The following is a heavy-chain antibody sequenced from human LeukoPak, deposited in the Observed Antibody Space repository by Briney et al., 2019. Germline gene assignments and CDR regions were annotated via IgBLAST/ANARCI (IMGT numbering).Heavy chain of an antibody. CDR2: INHSGST. V-gene: IGHV4-34*01. CDR1: GGSFSDFY. J-gene: IGHJ4*02. D-gene: IGHD3-22*01. CDR3: ARIVNQYYYDSSGYYWYDY. Sequence: SETLSLACAVYGGSFSDFYWSWIRQPPGKGLEWIGEINHSGSTNYNPSLKSRVTISVDTSKNQFSLKLSSVTAADTAVYYCARIVNQYYYDSSGYYWYDYWGQGTLVTVSS.